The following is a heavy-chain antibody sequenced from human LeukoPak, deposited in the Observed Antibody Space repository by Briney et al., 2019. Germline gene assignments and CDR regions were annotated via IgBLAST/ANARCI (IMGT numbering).Heavy chain of an antibody. D-gene: IGHD2-15*01. V-gene: IGHV3-7*01. Sequence: QTGGSLRLSCAASGFTFRSYWMSCVRQAPGKGLEWVANMKLDGSEEYYVDSVKGRFTISSDNAKNSLYLQMNSLRVDDTAVYYCARWARYCSSGSCYSWFDPWGQGTLVTVSS. J-gene: IGHJ5*02. CDR1: GFTFRSYW. CDR2: MKLDGSEE. CDR3: ARWARYCSSGSCYSWFDP.